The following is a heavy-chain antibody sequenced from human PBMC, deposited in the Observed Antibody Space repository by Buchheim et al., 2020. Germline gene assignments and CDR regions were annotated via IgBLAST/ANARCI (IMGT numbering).Heavy chain of an antibody. CDR2: ISGGASST. J-gene: IGHJ4*02. V-gene: IGHV3-23*01. CDR1: GFTFSSYA. D-gene: IGHD2-8*01. CDR3: AKGVLGYCTNGVCPPFDY. Sequence: EVQLLESGGGLVQPGGSLRLSCAASGFTFSSYALSWVRQAPGKGLEWVSAISGGASSTHYADSVKGRFTISRDNSKNTLYLQMNSLRAEDTAVYYCAKGVLGYCTNGVCPPFDYWGQGTL.